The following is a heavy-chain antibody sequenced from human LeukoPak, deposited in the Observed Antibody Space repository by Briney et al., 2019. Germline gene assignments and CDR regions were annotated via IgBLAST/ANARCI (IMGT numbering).Heavy chain of an antibody. V-gene: IGHV3-7*03. CDR2: IKQDGSAK. Sequence: GGSPRLSCAASGFTFSRHWMYWVRQAPGKGLEWVANIKQDGSAKPYVDSVKGRFTISRDNAKNSLFLQMNSLRVEDTAVYYCARDNGWSADFWGQGTLVTVSS. CDR1: GFTFSRHW. J-gene: IGHJ4*02. CDR3: ARDNGWSADF. D-gene: IGHD2-15*01.